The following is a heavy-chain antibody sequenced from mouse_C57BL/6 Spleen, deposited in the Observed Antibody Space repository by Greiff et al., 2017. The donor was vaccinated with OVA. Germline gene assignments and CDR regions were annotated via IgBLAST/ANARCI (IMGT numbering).Heavy chain of an antibody. CDR1: GFSLTSYG. CDR2: IWRGGST. J-gene: IGHJ4*01. V-gene: IGHV2-5*01. Sequence: VQLQESGPGLVQPSQSLSITCTVSGFSLTSYGVHWVRQSPGKGLEWLGVIWRGGSTDYNAAFMSRLSITKDNSKSQVFFKMNSLQADDTAIYYCAKSFDYGSSYSYAMDYWGQGTSVTVSS. CDR3: AKSFDYGSSYSYAMDY. D-gene: IGHD1-1*01.